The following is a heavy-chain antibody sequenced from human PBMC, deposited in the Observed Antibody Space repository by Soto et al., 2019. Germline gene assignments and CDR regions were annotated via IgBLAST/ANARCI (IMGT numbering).Heavy chain of an antibody. CDR2: IIPIFGTA. Sequence: SVKVSCKASGGTFSSYAISWVRQAPGQGLEWMGGIIPIFGTANYAQKFQGRVTITADESTSTAYIELSSLRSEDTAVYYCARDTWLTRADYYYYYGMDVWGQGTTVTVSS. D-gene: IGHD6-19*01. V-gene: IGHV1-69*13. CDR3: ARDTWLTRADYYYYYGMDV. J-gene: IGHJ6*02. CDR1: GGTFSSYA.